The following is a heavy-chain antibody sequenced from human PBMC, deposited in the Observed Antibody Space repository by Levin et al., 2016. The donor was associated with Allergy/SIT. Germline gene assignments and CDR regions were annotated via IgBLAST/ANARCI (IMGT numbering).Heavy chain of an antibody. CDR2: IYYSGST. J-gene: IGHJ4*02. CDR1: GGSISSGGYY. CDR3: ANLGYCGTDNCYQVY. D-gene: IGHD2-15*01. V-gene: IGHV4-31*03. Sequence: TLSLTCTVSGGSISSGGYYWSWIRQHPGKGLEWIGYIYYSGSTYYNPSLKSRVTISVDTSNNHFSLKLSSVTAADTAIYYCANLGYCGTDNCYQVYWSQGTLVTVSS.